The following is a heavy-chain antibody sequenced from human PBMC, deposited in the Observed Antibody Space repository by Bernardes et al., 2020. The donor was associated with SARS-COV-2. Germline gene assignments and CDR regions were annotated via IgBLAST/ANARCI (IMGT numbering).Heavy chain of an antibody. D-gene: IGHD2-21*02. CDR3: AGSSCGIDCYIGGLRSWDYGMDV. Sequence: SETLSLTCTVSGGSISSSSYYWGWIRQPPGKGLEWIGSIYYSGSTYYNPSLMSRVTISVDASKNQFSLSLSFVTAADTAVYYFAGSSCGIDCYIGGLRSWDYGMDVWGQGITVTVSS. CDR1: GGSISSSSYY. J-gene: IGHJ6*02. CDR2: IYYSGST. V-gene: IGHV4-39*01.